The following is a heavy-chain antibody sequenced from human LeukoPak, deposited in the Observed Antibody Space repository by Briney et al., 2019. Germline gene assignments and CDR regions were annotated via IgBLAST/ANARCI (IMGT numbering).Heavy chain of an antibody. V-gene: IGHV1-69*06. D-gene: IGHD6-13*01. CDR1: GYTVTSYG. CDR2: IIPIFGTA. J-gene: IGHJ4*02. Sequence: ASVKVSCKASGYTVTSYGISWVRQAPGQGLEWMGGIIPIFGTANYAQKSQGRVTITADKSTSTAYMELSSLRSEDTAVYYCARSLPPGLSWMRSPYYFDYWGQGTLVTVSS. CDR3: ARSLPPGLSWMRSPYYFDY.